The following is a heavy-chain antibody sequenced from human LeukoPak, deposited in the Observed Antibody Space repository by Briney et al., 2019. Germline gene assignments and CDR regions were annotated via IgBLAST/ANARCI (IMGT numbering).Heavy chain of an antibody. CDR3: ARQLRYFDWLFKGHAFDI. CDR1: GGSFSGYY. D-gene: IGHD3-9*01. V-gene: IGHV4-34*01. CDR2: INESGST. J-gene: IGHJ3*02. Sequence: SETLSLTCGVSGGSFSGYYWSWIRQSPGKGLEWIGEINESGSTDYNPSLMSRVTISLDTSKNQFSLKLSSVTAADTAVYYCARQLRYFDWLFKGHAFDIWGQGTMVTVSS.